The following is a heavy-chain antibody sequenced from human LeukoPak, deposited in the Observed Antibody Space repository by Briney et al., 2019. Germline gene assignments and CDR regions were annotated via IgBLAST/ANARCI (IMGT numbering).Heavy chain of an antibody. CDR1: GFTFDDYA. CDR3: TRDTDYGSATNYFDS. CDR2: ISWEGDTT. D-gene: IGHD3-10*01. V-gene: IGHV3-43*01. J-gene: IGHJ4*02. Sequence: PGGSLRLSCAASGFTFDDYAMHRVRQAPGKGLEWVALISWEGDTTYYADSVRGRFTISRDNSKNSLYLQMNSLRTEDTAFYYCTRDTDYGSATNYFDSWGQGTLVSVSS.